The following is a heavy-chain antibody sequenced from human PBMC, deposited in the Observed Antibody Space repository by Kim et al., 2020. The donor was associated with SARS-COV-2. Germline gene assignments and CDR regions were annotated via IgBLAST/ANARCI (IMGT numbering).Heavy chain of an antibody. V-gene: IGHV3-23*01. J-gene: IGHJ6*02. D-gene: IGHD2-2*01. Sequence: GGSLRLSCAASGFTFSSYAMSWVRQAPGKGLEWVSAISGSGGSTYYADSVKGRFTISRDNSKNTLYLQMNSLRAEDTAVYYCAKDRDQGPYYYGMDVWGQGTTVTVSS. CDR2: ISGSGGST. CDR1: GFTFSSYA. CDR3: AKDRDQGPYYYGMDV.